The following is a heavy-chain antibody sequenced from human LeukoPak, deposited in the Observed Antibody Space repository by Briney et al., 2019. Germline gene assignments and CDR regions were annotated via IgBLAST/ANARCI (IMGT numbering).Heavy chain of an antibody. Sequence: GGSLRLSCAASGFTFSDYYMNWVRQAPGKGLEWVSSISSSSSYIYYADSVKGRFTISRDNAKNSLYLQMNSLRAEDTAVYYCARDLYSSSYPAFDAFDIWGQGTMVTVSS. CDR2: ISSSSSYI. CDR1: GFTFSDYY. V-gene: IGHV3-21*01. D-gene: IGHD6-6*01. J-gene: IGHJ3*02. CDR3: ARDLYSSSYPAFDAFDI.